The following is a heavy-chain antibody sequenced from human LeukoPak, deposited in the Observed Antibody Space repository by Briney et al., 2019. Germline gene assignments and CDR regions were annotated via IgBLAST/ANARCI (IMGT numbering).Heavy chain of an antibody. J-gene: IGHJ6*02. V-gene: IGHV1-2*02. D-gene: IGHD2-15*01. Sequence: GASVKVSCKASGYTFTGYYMHWVRQAPGQGLEWMGWINPNSGGTNYAQKFQGRVTMTRDTSISTAYMELSRLRSDDTAVYYCVRGVADYYYYGMDVWGQGTTVTVSS. CDR1: GYTFTGYY. CDR3: VRGVADYYYYGMDV. CDR2: INPNSGGT.